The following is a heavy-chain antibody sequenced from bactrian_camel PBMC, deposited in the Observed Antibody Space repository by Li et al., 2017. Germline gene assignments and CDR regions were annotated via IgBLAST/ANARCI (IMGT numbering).Heavy chain of an antibody. V-gene: IGHV3S42*01. D-gene: IGHD6*01. CDR2: ISTGSGRT. CDR1: GFTGC. Sequence: VQLVESGGGSVQAGGSLRLSCAASGFTGCMAWFRQAPGKEREGVAVISTGSGRTMYADSVKGRVTISQDSAKNALYLQMYSLKPEDTAMYYCAASTSSCRPSDFGYWGQGTQVTVS. J-gene: IGHJ6*01. CDR3: AASTSSCRPSDFGY.